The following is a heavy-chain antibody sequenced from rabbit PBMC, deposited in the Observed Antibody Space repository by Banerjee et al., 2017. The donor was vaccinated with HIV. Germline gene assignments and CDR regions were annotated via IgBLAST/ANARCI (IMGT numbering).Heavy chain of an antibody. V-gene: IGHV1S40*01. CDR3: ARDVAGSVTYTNL. D-gene: IGHD4-2*01. Sequence: QSLEESGGDLVKPGASLTLTCTASGSDISSYNMCWVRQAPGKGLEWIGCIYIGNGRTYYASWAKGRFTISKTSSTTVTLQMTSLTAADTATYFCARDVAGSVTYTNLWGPGTLVTVS. CDR1: GSDISSYN. CDR2: IYIGNGRT. J-gene: IGHJ4*01.